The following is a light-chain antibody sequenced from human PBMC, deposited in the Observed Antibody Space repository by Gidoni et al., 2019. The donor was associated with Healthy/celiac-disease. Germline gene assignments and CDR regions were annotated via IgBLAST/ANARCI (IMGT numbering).Light chain of an antibody. Sequence: PPTLSLSPGERATLSCRASQSVSNYVAWDQQKGGQAPRLLIYDTSLRATGIPTRFSGSGSGTDFTLTISSLEPEDFGIYYCQQRASWPPTFGQGTRVDIK. CDR2: DTS. CDR1: QSVSNY. V-gene: IGKV3-11*01. CDR3: QQRASWPPT. J-gene: IGKJ1*01.